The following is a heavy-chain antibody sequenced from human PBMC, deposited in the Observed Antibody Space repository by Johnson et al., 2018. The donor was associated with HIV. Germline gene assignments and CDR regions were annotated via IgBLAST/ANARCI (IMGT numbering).Heavy chain of an antibody. D-gene: IGHD3-16*01. J-gene: IGHJ3*01. V-gene: IGHV3-66*01. CDR3: ARVGASRFDAFHV. Sequence: VQMVESGGGLVQPGGSLRLSCAASGFTVSSNYMSWVRQAPGKALEWVSIVYSGGNTYYTASVKGRFTISRDNSKNTLYLQMNSLRAEDTAVYYCARVGASRFDAFHVWGQGTMVTVSS. CDR2: VYSGGNT. CDR1: GFTVSSNY.